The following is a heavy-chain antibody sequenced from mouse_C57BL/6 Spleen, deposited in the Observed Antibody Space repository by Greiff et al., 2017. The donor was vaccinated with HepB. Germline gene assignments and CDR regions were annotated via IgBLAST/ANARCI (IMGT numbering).Heavy chain of an antibody. Sequence: VQVVESGGDLVKPGGSLKLSCAASGFTFSSYGMSWVRQTPDKRLEWVATISSGGSYTYYPDSVKGRFTISRDNAKNTLYLQMSSLKSEDTAMYYCARQMVTTGGSFAYWGQGTLVTVSA. D-gene: IGHD2-2*01. V-gene: IGHV5-6*01. CDR3: ARQMVTTGGSFAY. CDR2: ISSGGSYT. J-gene: IGHJ3*01. CDR1: GFTFSSYG.